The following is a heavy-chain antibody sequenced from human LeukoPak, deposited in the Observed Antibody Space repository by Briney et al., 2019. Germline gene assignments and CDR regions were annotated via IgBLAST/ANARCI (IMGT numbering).Heavy chain of an antibody. CDR1: GFTFSSYG. Sequence: GGSLRLSCAASGFTFSSYGMHWVRQAPGKGLEWVAVIWYDGSNKYYADSVKGRFTISRDNSKNTLYLQMNSLRAEDTAVYYCAREESDSSGYSYCYYGMDVWGQGTTVTVSS. V-gene: IGHV3-33*01. CDR2: IWYDGSNK. CDR3: AREESDSSGYSYCYYGMDV. D-gene: IGHD3-22*01. J-gene: IGHJ6*02.